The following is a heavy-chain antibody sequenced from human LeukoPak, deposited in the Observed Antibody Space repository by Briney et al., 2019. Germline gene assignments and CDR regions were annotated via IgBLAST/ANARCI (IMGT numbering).Heavy chain of an antibody. CDR3: ARDRCRSSSCYTGRGMAYYMDV. Sequence: PGGSLRLSCAASGFNFDDYAMYWVRQSPGKGLEWVSLISWDGGSTYYSDSVKSRFIISRDNSKNSLYLQMNSLRVEDTALYYCARDRCRSSSCYTGRGMAYYMDVWGRGTTVSVSS. J-gene: IGHJ6*03. V-gene: IGHV3-43D*04. D-gene: IGHD2-2*02. CDR2: ISWDGGST. CDR1: GFNFDDYA.